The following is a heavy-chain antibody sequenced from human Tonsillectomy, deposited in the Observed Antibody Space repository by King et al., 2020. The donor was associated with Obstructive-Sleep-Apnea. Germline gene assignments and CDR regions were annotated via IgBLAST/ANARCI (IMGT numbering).Heavy chain of an antibody. Sequence: EVQLVESGGGLVKPGGSLRLSCAASGFTFSSYSMNWVRQASGKGLEWVSSISSSSTYINYADSGKGRFTSSRNNAKNSLYLQMNSLSAEDTAVYYCARVYIAAAGHTLDYWGQGTLVTVSS. CDR3: ARVYIAAAGHTLDY. V-gene: IGHV3-21*01. CDR1: GFTFSSYS. D-gene: IGHD6-13*01. CDR2: ISSSSTYI. J-gene: IGHJ4*02.